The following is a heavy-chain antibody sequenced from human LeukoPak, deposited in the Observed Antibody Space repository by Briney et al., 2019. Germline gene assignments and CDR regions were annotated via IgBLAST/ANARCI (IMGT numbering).Heavy chain of an antibody. D-gene: IGHD3-10*01. J-gene: IGHJ4*02. Sequence: SETLSLTCTVSGGSISSYYWSWIRQPPGKGLEWIGYIYYSGSTNYNPSLKSRVTISVDTSKNQFSLKLSSVTAADTAVYYCARQDYYGSGNSDYWGQGTLVTVSS. V-gene: IGHV4-59*01. CDR2: IYYSGST. CDR3: ARQDYYGSGNSDY. CDR1: GGSISSYY.